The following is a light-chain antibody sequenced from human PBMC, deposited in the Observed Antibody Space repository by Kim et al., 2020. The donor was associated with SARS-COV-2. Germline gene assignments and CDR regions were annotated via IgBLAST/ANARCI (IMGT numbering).Light chain of an antibody. CDR2: AAS. CDR1: QGISNY. CDR3: QKYNSAPS. Sequence: DIQMTQSPSSLSASVGDRVTITCRASQGISNYLAWYQQKPGKVPKLLIYAASALQSGVPSRFSGSGSGTDFTLTINSLQPEDVATYYCQKYNSAPSFGPGTKVDIK. V-gene: IGKV1-27*01. J-gene: IGKJ3*01.